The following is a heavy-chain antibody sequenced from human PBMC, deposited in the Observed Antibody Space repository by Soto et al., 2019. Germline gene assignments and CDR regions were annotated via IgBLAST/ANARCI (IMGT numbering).Heavy chain of an antibody. CDR3: AKQHYDFWSGYSPSGGMDV. CDR1: GFTFSSYA. D-gene: IGHD3-3*01. J-gene: IGHJ6*02. CDR2: ISGSGGST. V-gene: IGHV3-23*01. Sequence: LRLSCAASGFTFSSYAMSWVRQAPGKGLEWVSAISGSGGSTYYADSVKGRFTISRDNSRNTLYLQMNSLRAEDTAVYYCAKQHYDFWSGYSPSGGMDVWGQGTTVTVSS.